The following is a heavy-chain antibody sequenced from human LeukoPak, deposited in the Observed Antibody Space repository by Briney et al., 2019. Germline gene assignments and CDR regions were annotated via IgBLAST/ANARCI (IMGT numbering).Heavy chain of an antibody. J-gene: IGHJ5*02. CDR2: INRNGTT. V-gene: IGHV4-34*01. D-gene: IGHD2-8*01. CDR3: ARVYCTNDICYRVNLFDP. Sequence: PSETRSLTCAVYGESFSGYFWSWIRQSPGKGLGWIGEINRNGTTNYNPSLKSRVTISIDTSKNQFSLKLTSVTATDTAVYYCARVYCTNDICYRVNLFDPWGQGTLVTVSS. CDR1: GESFSGYF.